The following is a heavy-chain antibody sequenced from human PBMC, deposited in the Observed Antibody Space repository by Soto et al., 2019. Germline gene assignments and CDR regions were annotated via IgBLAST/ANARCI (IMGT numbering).Heavy chain of an antibody. J-gene: IGHJ4*01. CDR1: GFTFSSYA. D-gene: IGHD3-9*01. V-gene: IGHV3-23*01. CDR3: AKDTYYDILTGYSSDY. Sequence: GGSLRLSCAASGFTFSSYAMTWVRQAPGKGLEWVSTISGNSGSTYYADSVKGRFTISRDNSKNTLYLQMNSLRAEDTAVYYCAKDTYYDILTGYSSDYWGQGTLVTVSS. CDR2: ISGNSGST.